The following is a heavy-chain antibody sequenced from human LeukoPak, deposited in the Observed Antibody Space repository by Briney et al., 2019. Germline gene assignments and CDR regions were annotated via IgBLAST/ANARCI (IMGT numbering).Heavy chain of an antibody. CDR3: VRVLAVADPQNRPYFDY. D-gene: IGHD6-13*01. Sequence: GGSLRLSCAASGFTFSSYEMNWVRQAPGKGLEWVSYISSSGSTIYYADSVKGLFTISRDNAKNSLYLHMNSLRAEDTAVYYCVRVLAVADPQNRPYFDYWGQGTLVTVSS. CDR1: GFTFSSYE. V-gene: IGHV3-48*03. J-gene: IGHJ4*02. CDR2: ISSSGSTI.